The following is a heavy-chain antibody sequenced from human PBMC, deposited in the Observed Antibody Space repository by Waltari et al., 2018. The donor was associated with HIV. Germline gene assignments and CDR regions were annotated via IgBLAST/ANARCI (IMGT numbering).Heavy chain of an antibody. D-gene: IGHD3-16*02. J-gene: IGHJ4*02. CDR1: GFIFNNYN. Sequence: QVQVVESGGGVVQPGGSLRLSCAASGFIFNNYNMHWVRQAPGKGLEWVAFIRLDGNEEHFADSVKGRFSISRDNSENTLYLQMNSLRAEDTAVYYCAKDSGSYLYYFDTWGQGTLVTVSS. CDR2: IRLDGNEE. V-gene: IGHV3-30*02. CDR3: AKDSGSYLYYFDT.